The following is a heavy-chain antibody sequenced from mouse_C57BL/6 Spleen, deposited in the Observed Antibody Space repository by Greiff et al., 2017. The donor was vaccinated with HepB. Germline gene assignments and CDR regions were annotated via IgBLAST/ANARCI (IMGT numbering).Heavy chain of an antibody. CDR2: IDPETGGT. Sequence: QVQLQQSGAELVRPGASVTLSCKASGYTFTDYEMHWVKQTPVHGLEWIGAIDPETGGTAYNQKFKGKAILTADKSSSTAYMELRSLTSEDSAVYYCTPAYYDGSSYWYFDVWGTGTTVTVSS. CDR1: GYTFTDYE. J-gene: IGHJ1*03. V-gene: IGHV1-15*01. D-gene: IGHD1-1*01. CDR3: TPAYYDGSSYWYFDV.